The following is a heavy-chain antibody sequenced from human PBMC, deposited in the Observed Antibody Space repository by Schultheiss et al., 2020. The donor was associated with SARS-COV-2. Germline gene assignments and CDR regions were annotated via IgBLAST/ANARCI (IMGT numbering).Heavy chain of an antibody. CDR3: ARGPAPDYDPYYYYGMDV. Sequence: KISCKASGDTFNAYVISWVRQAPGQGLEWMGGIIPIFGTANYAQKFQGRVTITADKSTSTAYMELSSLRSEDTAVYYCARGPAPDYDPYYYYGMDVWGQGTTVTVSS. D-gene: IGHD3-3*01. CDR2: IIPIFGTA. V-gene: IGHV1-69*06. CDR1: GDTFNAYV. J-gene: IGHJ6*02.